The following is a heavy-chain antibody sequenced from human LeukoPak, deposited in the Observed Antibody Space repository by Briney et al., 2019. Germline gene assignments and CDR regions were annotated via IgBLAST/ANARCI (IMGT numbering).Heavy chain of an antibody. J-gene: IGHJ6*02. V-gene: IGHV3-48*04. Sequence: GGSVRLSCAASGLSLSGFSFRDYTMNWVRQAPGRGLEWIAYITTDGDATNYAESVKGRFIVSRDNARNSLDLQINSLGVEDTAVYYCARAPGAYYYYGMDVWGQGTTVTVSS. CDR2: ITTDGDAT. CDR1: GLSLSGFSFRDYT. D-gene: IGHD3-10*01. CDR3: ARAPGAYYYYGMDV.